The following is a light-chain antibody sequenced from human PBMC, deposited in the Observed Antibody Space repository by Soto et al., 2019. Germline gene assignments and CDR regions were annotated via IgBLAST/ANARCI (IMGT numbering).Light chain of an antibody. J-gene: IGKJ2*01. CDR2: AAS. V-gene: IGKV1-39*01. CDR3: QQSYNIPYT. CDR1: QSISNF. Sequence: DIQMTQSPSSLCASVGDRVTITCRASQSISNFLNWSQHKPGKAPKLVIYAASSLQSGVPSRFIGSGAGTEFTLTISSLQPEDFATYYCQQSYNIPYTFGLGTKVDIK.